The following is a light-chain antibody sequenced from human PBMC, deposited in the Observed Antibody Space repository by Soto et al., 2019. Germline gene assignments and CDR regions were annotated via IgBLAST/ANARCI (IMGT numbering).Light chain of an antibody. CDR2: GVS. Sequence: VLTQSPVTLSLSPGERATLSCRASPSINYLAWYQQKPGQAPRLLIYGVSTRATGIPDRFSGSGSGTDFTLTISKLEPEDFAVYYCQYYGSAPLTFGGGTKVEIK. V-gene: IGKV3-20*01. CDR3: QYYGSAPLT. J-gene: IGKJ4*01. CDR1: PSINY.